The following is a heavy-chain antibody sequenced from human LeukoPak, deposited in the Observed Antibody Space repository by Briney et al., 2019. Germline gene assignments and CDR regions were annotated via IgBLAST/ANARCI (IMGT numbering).Heavy chain of an antibody. CDR2: ISSSSSYI. CDR1: GFTFSSYS. Sequence: GGSLRLSCAASGFTFSSYSMNWVRQAPGKGLEWVSSISSSSSYIYYADSVKGRFTISRNNAKNSLYLQMNSLRAEDTAVYYCARDFSDTDWFDPWGQGTLVTVSS. J-gene: IGHJ5*02. D-gene: IGHD5-18*01. CDR3: ARDFSDTDWFDP. V-gene: IGHV3-21*01.